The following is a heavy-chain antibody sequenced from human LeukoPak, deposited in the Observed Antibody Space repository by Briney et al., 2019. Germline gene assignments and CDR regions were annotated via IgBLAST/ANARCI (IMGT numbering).Heavy chain of an antibody. J-gene: IGHJ4*02. CDR1: GYTFTSYY. CDR2: INPSADST. V-gene: IGHV1-46*01. Sequence: ASVKVSCKASGYTFTSYYMHWVRQAPGQGLEWMGIINPSADSTTYAQKFQGRVTMTSDMSTSTFYMDLSSLRSEDTAVYYCARPRGRLTATSYFDYWGQGTLVTVSS. CDR3: ARPRGRLTATSYFDY. D-gene: IGHD1-26*01.